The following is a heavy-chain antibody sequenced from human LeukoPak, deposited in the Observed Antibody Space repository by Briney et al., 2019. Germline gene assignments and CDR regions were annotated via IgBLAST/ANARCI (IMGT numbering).Heavy chain of an antibody. CDR2: IYPGDSDT. Sequence: GESLKISCKVSGYSFTSYWIDWVRQMPGKGLEWMGIIYPGDSDTRYSPSFQGQVTISADKSISTAYLQWSSLKASDTAMYYCARQLGGIYRQPNFDYWGQGTLVTVSS. CDR1: GYSFTSYW. D-gene: IGHD1-26*01. CDR3: ARQLGGIYRQPNFDY. V-gene: IGHV5-51*01. J-gene: IGHJ4*02.